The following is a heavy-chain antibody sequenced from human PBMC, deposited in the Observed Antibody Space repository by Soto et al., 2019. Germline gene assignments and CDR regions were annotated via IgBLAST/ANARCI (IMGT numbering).Heavy chain of an antibody. D-gene: IGHD4-4*01. CDR3: ARDRPETPRLTTRLGWGTYYYYYGMDV. V-gene: IGHV5-51*01. Sequence: PGESLKISCKGSGYSFTSYWIGWVRQMPGKGLEWMGIIYPGDSDTRYSPSFQGQVTISADKSISTAYLQWSSLKASDTAMYYCARDRPETPRLTTRLGWGTYYYYYGMDVWGQGTTVTVSS. CDR1: GYSFTSYW. J-gene: IGHJ6*02. CDR2: IYPGDSDT.